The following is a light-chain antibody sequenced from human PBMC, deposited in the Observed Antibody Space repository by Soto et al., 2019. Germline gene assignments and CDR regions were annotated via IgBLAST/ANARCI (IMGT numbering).Light chain of an antibody. CDR1: QRVXSSY. J-gene: IGKJ1*01. CDR3: QQYGRTSRT. V-gene: IGKV3-20*01. CDR2: CAS. Sequence: ETGLTQSPCTLSLSPGESATLSCRASQRVXSSYLAWYQQRPGQAPRLLXDCASSSATGSPDRLSGSGSGTEFTPTSSRREHSDSVVYYLQQYGRTSRTFGQGTKVDI.